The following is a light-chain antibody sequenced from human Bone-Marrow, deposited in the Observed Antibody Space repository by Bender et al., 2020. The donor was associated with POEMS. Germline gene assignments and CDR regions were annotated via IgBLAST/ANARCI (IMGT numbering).Light chain of an antibody. V-gene: IGLV6-57*01. CDR1: SGSIATNY. CDR2: EDY. CDR3: QSYDADNQRAV. J-gene: IGLJ7*01. Sequence: NFMLTQPHSVSESPGKTVLISCTRSSGSIATNYVQWYQQRPGSSPTTVIYEDYQRPSGVPDRFSGSIDTSSNSASLTISGLKTEDEADYYCQSYDADNQRAVFGGGTQLTVL.